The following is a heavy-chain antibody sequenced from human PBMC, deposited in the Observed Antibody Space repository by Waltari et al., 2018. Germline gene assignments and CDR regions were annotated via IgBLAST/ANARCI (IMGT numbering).Heavy chain of an antibody. CDR3: ARVTSGGSGRYYFDY. CDR1: GASVSIGSHY. V-gene: IGHV4-61*01. J-gene: IGHJ4*02. Sequence: QVQLQESGPGLVKSSGTLSLTCTVSGASVSIGSHYWSWSRQPPGKGLEWIGYIYYSGSTDYNPSLKSRVTISVDMSKNQFSLKLSSVTAADTALYYCARVTSGGSGRYYFDYWGQGTLVTVPS. CDR2: IYYSGST. D-gene: IGHD3-10*01.